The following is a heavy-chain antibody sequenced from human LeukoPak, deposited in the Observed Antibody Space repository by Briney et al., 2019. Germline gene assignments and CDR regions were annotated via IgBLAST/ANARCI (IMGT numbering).Heavy chain of an antibody. D-gene: IGHD2-2*01. CDR2: IYTSGST. CDR3: ARSYCSSTSCQEFDY. V-gene: IGHV4-4*07. Sequence: PSETLSLTCTVSGGSISSYYWSWIRQPAGKGLEWIGRIYTSGSTNYNPSLKSRVTISVDTSKNQFSLKLSSVTAADTAVYYCARSYCSSTSCQEFDYWGQGTLVTVSS. CDR1: GGSISSYY. J-gene: IGHJ4*02.